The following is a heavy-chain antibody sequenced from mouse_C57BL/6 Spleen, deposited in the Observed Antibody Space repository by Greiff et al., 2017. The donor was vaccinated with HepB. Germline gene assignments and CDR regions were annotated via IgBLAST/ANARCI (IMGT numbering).Heavy chain of an antibody. Sequence: QVQLQQPGPELVKPGASVKLSCKASGYTFTSYWMHWVKQRPGQGLEWIGNINPSNGGTNYNEKFKSKATLTVDKSSSTAYMQLSSLTSEDSAVYYCARLELGRWYFDVWGTGTTVTVSS. CDR3: ARLELGRWYFDV. CDR1: GYTFTSYW. D-gene: IGHD4-1*01. J-gene: IGHJ1*03. V-gene: IGHV1-53*01. CDR2: INPSNGGT.